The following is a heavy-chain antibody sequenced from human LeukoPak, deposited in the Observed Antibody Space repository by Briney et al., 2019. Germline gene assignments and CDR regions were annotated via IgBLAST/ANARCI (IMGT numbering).Heavy chain of an antibody. Sequence: SETLSLTCTVSGGSLSSYYWSWIRQPAGKGLEWIGRIYTSGSTNYNPSLKSRVTMSVDTSKNQFSLKLSSVTAADTAVYYCASSSSGIAARPIDYWGQGTLVTVSS. CDR3: ASSSSGIAARPIDY. V-gene: IGHV4-4*07. CDR1: GGSLSSYY. D-gene: IGHD6-6*01. J-gene: IGHJ4*02. CDR2: IYTSGST.